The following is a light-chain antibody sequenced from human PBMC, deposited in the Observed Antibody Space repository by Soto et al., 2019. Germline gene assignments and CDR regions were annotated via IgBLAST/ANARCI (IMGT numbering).Light chain of an antibody. CDR1: QSVSSY. V-gene: IGKV3-11*01. Sequence: EIVLTQSPATLSLSPGEGATLSCRASQSVSSYLAWYQQKPGQAPRLLIYDASNRATGIPARFSGSGSGKDFTLIISSLEPEDFAVYYCQQRSNWPVTFGLGTKVEV. CDR3: QQRSNWPVT. J-gene: IGKJ1*01. CDR2: DAS.